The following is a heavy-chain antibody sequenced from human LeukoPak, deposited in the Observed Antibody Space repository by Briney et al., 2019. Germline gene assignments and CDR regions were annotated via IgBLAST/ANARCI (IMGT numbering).Heavy chain of an antibody. V-gene: IGHV4-38-2*02. D-gene: IGHD3-3*01. CDR2: IYYSGST. CDR3: ARGRGYDFWSGYSGNWFDP. J-gene: IGHJ5*02. CDR1: GYSISSGYY. Sequence: PSETLSLTCTVSGYSISSGYYWGWIRQPPGKGLEWIGSIYYSGSTYYNPSLKSRVTILVDTSKNQFSLKLSSVTAADTAVYYCARGRGYDFWSGYSGNWFDPWGQGTLVTVSS.